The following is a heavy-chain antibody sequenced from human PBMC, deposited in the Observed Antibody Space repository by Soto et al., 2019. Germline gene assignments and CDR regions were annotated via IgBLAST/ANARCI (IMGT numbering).Heavy chain of an antibody. CDR2: TRDRLNDHTT. J-gene: IGHJ2*01. D-gene: IGHD3-22*01. CDR1: GFTLSDHY. Sequence: PGGSLRLSCAISGFTLSDHYIDWVRQAPGEGLEWVGRTRDRLNDHTTEYAASVKGRFTISRDASKNSVYLQMNSLKTEDTAVYFCARVRYYEDSGGYYLIFLDLWGRGTRVTVSS. V-gene: IGHV3-72*01. CDR3: ARVRYYEDSGGYYLIFLDL.